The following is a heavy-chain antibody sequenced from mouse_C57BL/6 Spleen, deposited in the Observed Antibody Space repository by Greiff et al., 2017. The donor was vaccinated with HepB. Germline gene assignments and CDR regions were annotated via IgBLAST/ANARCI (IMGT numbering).Heavy chain of an antibody. Sequence: DVKLVESEGGLVQPGSSMKLSCTASGFTFSDYYMAWVRQVPEKGLEWVANINYDGSSTYYLDSLKSRFIISRDNAKNILYLQMSSLKSEDTATYYCARGGGSLDYWGQGTTLTVSS. V-gene: IGHV5-16*01. CDR3: ARGGGSLDY. CDR1: GFTFSDYY. J-gene: IGHJ2*01. CDR2: INYDGSST.